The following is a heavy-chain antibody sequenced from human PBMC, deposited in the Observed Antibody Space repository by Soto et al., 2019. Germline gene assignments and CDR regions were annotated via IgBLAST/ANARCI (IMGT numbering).Heavy chain of an antibody. CDR2: LYWNDDE. V-gene: IGHV2-5*04. J-gene: IGHJ4*02. Sequence: QITLKESGPTLVKPTETLTLTCTLSGFSINTGGVGVGWIRQPPGKAPEWLALLYWNDDEWYSPSLRYRLSVTKDKYKNQVVLTMTHMDHIDTGTYYCSNRRAPSNNLFFGRWGQGALVTVSS. D-gene: IGHD1-1*01. CDR3: SNRRAPSNNLFFGR. CDR1: GFSINTGGVG.